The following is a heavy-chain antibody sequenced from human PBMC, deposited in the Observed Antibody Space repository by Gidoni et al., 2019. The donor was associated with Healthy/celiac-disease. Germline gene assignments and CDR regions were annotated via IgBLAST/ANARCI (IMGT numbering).Heavy chain of an antibody. J-gene: IGHJ4*02. CDR3: ARELRCSGGSCSDY. CDR2: IWYYGSNK. D-gene: IGHD2-15*01. V-gene: IGHV3-33*01. CDR1: GFTFSSYG. Sequence: QVQLVESGGGVVQPGRSLRLSCAASGFTFSSYGMHWVRQAPGKGLEWVAVIWYYGSNKYYADSVKGRFTISRDNSKNTLYLQMNSLRAEDTAVYYCARELRCSGGSCSDYWGQGTLVTVSS.